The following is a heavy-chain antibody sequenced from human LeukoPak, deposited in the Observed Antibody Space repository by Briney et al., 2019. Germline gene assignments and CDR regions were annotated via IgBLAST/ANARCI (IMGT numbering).Heavy chain of an antibody. CDR3: ARDRAYYYDIYGMDV. D-gene: IGHD3-22*01. J-gene: IGHJ6*02. CDR1: GVSFSGYA. Sequence: GGSPRLSCAVSGVSFSGYAMHWVRQAPGKGREGVAVISYDGSNKYYADSVKGRFTISRDNSKNTLYLQMNSLRAEDTAVYYCARDRAYYYDIYGMDVWGQGTTVTVSS. CDR2: ISYDGSNK. V-gene: IGHV3-30*12.